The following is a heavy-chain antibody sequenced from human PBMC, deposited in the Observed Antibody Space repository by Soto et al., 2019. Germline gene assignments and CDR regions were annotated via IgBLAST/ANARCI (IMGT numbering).Heavy chain of an antibody. CDR1: GGSFSGYY. V-gene: IGHV4-34*01. Sequence: SETLSLTCAVYGGSFSGYYWSWIRQPPGKGLEWIGEINHSGSTNYNPSLKSRVTISVDTSKNQFSLKLSSVTAADTAVYYCARASSGTFDYWGQGTLVTVSS. J-gene: IGHJ4*02. D-gene: IGHD3-22*01. CDR2: INHSGST. CDR3: ARASSGTFDY.